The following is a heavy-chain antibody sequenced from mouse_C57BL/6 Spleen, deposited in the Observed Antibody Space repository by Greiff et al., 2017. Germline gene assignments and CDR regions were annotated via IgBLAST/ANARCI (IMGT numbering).Heavy chain of an antibody. CDR2: IRNKANNHAT. V-gene: IGHV6-6*01. J-gene: IGHJ2*01. CDR3: TRGLLPYYCDY. Sequence: VQLKESGGGLVQPGGSMKLSCAASGFTFSDAWMDWVRQSPEKGLEWVAEIRNKANNHATYYAESVKGRFTISRDDSKSSVYLQMNSLRAEDTGIYYCTRGLLPYYCDYWGQGTTLTVSS. CDR1: GFTFSDAW. D-gene: IGHD2-3*01.